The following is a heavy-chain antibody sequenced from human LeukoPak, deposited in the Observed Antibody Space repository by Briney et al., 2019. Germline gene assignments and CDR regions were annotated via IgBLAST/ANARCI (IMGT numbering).Heavy chain of an antibody. J-gene: IGHJ3*02. Sequence: GESLKVSCKGSGYSFTSYWIGWVRQMPGKGLEWMGIIYPGDSDTRYSPSFQGQVTISADKSISTAYLQWSSLKASDTAMYYCARRGCGGDCYFPRSDAFDIWGQGTMVTVSS. D-gene: IGHD2-21*02. CDR3: ARRGCGGDCYFPRSDAFDI. CDR2: IYPGDSDT. CDR1: GYSFTSYW. V-gene: IGHV5-51*01.